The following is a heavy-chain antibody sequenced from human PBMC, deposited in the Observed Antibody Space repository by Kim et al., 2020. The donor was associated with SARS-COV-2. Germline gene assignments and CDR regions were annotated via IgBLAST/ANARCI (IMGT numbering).Heavy chain of an antibody. CDR1: GGSISSSGYY. CDR3: AGHFRGTSIRFLGRYQFDY. D-gene: IGHD3-3*01. V-gene: IGHV4-39*01. CDR2: VYYTGRT. J-gene: IGHJ4*02. Sequence: SETLSLTCTVSGGSISSSGYYWGWIRQPPGKGLEWIGSVYYTGRTYYNPSLKSRVTISVDTSKNQFSLKLSSVTAADTAVYYCAGHFRGTSIRFLGRYQFDYWGQRTRVVVSS.